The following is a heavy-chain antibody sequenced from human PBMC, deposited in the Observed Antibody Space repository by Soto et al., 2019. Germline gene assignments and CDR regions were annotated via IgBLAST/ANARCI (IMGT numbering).Heavy chain of an antibody. D-gene: IGHD3-22*01. CDR2: ISGSGLST. Sequence: GGSLRLSCATSGFTFSSYAMSWVRQAPGKGLEWVSTISGSGLSTYYADSVKGRFTISRDNSKNTLYLQMNSLRAEDTAVYHYAKETRGYYDSSGYYAFDYWGQGTLVTVSS. J-gene: IGHJ4*02. V-gene: IGHV3-23*01. CDR1: GFTFSSYA. CDR3: AKETRGYYDSSGYYAFDY.